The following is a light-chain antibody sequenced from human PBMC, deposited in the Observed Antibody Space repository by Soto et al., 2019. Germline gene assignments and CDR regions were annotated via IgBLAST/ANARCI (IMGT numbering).Light chain of an antibody. V-gene: IGKV1-6*01. CDR3: QQSYSTQWT. J-gene: IGKJ1*01. CDR1: QGIKND. CDR2: AAS. Sequence: ALQMTQSQSSLSASVGERVTITCRASQGIKNDLGWYQQKPGKAPNLLIYAASSLQSGVPSRFSGSGSGTDFTLTISSLQPEDFATYYCQQSYSTQWTVGQGNKGDIK.